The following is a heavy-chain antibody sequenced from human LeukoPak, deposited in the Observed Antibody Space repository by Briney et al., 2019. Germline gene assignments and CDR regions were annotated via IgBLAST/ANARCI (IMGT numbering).Heavy chain of an antibody. D-gene: IGHD6-13*01. CDR2: ISSGSTTI. J-gene: IGHJ4*02. V-gene: IGHV3-48*02. CDR1: GFTLSSYS. CDR3: ARDTSSSWPYYFDY. Sequence: GGSLRVSSAHSGFTLSSYSMSSVRPAPRKGPQRVSYISSGSTTIYYADSVKGRFTISRDNAKNSLYLQMNSLRDEDTALYYCARDTSSSWPYYFDYWGQGTLVTVSS.